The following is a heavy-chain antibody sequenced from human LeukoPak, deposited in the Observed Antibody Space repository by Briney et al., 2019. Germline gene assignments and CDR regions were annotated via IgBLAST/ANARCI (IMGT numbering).Heavy chain of an antibody. Sequence: GGSLRLSCAASGFTFSSYWMHWVRHAPGKGLVWVSRINSDGSSTSYADSVKGRFTISRDNAKNTLYLQMNSLRAEDTAVYYCARDHGLEDYYYYYGMDVWGQGTTVTVSS. CDR1: GFTFSSYW. D-gene: IGHD1-1*01. CDR2: INSDGSST. CDR3: ARDHGLEDYYYYYGMDV. V-gene: IGHV3-74*01. J-gene: IGHJ6*02.